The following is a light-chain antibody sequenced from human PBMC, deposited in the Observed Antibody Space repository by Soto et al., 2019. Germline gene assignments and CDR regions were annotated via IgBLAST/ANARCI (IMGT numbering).Light chain of an antibody. V-gene: IGKV1-39*01. CDR1: QGISTL. J-gene: IGKJ4*01. CDR2: AAS. Sequence: DIQMTQSPSSLSASVGDRVTITCRASQGISTLLNWYQQKPGQAPNLLIYAASNLQSGVPSRFSGSGSGTDFTLTISSLQPEDFATYYCQQTFITPPHTFGGGTRVEIK. CDR3: QQTFITPPHT.